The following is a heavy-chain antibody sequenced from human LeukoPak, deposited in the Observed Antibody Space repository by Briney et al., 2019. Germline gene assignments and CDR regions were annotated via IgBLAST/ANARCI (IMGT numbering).Heavy chain of an antibody. J-gene: IGHJ6*02. V-gene: IGHV1-18*01. CDR1: GYTFTSYG. D-gene: IGHD3-22*01. CDR2: ISAYNGNT. CDR3: ARATYYYDSSGYPLLALDYYYGMDV. Sequence: ASVKVSCKASGYTFTSYGISWVRQAPGQGLEWMGWISAYNGNTNYAQKLQGRVTMTTDTSTSTAYMELRSLRSDDTAVYYCARATYYYDSSGYPLLALDYYYGMDVWGQGTTVTVSS.